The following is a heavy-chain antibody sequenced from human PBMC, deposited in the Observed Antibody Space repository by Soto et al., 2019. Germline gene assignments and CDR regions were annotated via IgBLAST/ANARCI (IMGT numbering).Heavy chain of an antibody. J-gene: IGHJ5*01. D-gene: IGHD3-22*01. V-gene: IGHV4-34*01. CDR3: STRAYDTSGYYRFDP. CDR1: GGSFSGHS. Sequence: SETLSLTCAVYGGSFSGHSWTWIRQSPGKVLEWIGDINHSGRVNYSPSLKSRVTISLDTSKNQFSLTLSAVTAADTAMYYCSTRAYDTSGYYRFDPWGQGALVTVSS. CDR2: INHSGRV.